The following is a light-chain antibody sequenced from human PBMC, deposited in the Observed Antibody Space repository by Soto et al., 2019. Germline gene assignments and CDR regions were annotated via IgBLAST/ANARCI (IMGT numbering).Light chain of an antibody. V-gene: IGKV3-20*01. Sequence: EIVLTQSPGTLSLSPGERATLSCRASQSVSSSYLAWYQQKPGQAPRLLIYGTSSRATAIPDRFSGSGSGTDFTINISRREPEDFAVYYWQQYGSSSWTFGQGTKVEIK. CDR3: QQYGSSSWT. CDR1: QSVSSSY. J-gene: IGKJ1*01. CDR2: GTS.